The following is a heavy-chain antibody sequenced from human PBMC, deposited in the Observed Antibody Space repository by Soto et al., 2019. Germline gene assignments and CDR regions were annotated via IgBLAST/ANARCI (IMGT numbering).Heavy chain of an antibody. J-gene: IGHJ6*02. CDR3: ARAGCAGGSCYTLVGLRYGMDV. D-gene: IGHD2-15*01. Sequence: QVQLVESGGGMVQPGRSLRLSCAASGFTFSSYVMHWVRQAPGKGLEWGAISSYDGNNKYYADSVKGRFTISRDNSKNPLYLQMNSLRAEETAVYYCARAGCAGGSCYTLVGLRYGMDVWGQGTTVNLS. CDR2: SSYDGNNK. V-gene: IGHV3-30-3*01. CDR1: GFTFSSYV.